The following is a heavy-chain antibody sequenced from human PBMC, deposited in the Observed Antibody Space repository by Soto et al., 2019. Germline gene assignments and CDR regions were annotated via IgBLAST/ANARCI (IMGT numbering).Heavy chain of an antibody. CDR1: GFSLSTSGVG. J-gene: IGHJ4*02. D-gene: IGHD2-21*02. V-gene: IGHV2-5*02. CDR2: IYWDDDK. CDR3: ANAVHRSGGDCNFYHFDC. Sequence: QITLKESGPTLVKPTQTLTLTCTFSGFSLSTSGVGVGWIRQPPGKALEWLTLIYWDDDKRYSPSLKSRLTITETPSKNQVVLTMTNMDPVDSATYYGANAVHRSGGDCNFYHFDCWGQGTLVTVYS.